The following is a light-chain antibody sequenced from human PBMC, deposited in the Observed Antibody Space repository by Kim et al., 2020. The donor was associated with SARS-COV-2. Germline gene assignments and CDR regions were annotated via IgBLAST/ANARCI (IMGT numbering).Light chain of an antibody. CDR2: NVY. CDR3: STYTTTTTL. CDR1: SSDFGDYDW. J-gene: IGLJ3*02. Sequence: ALTQPASVSGSPGQSITISCTGTSSDFGDYDWVSWYQQHPGTGPKLMIYNVYNRPSGVSNRFSGSKSGNTASLHITGLQAEDEADYYCSTYTTTTTLFGGGTQLTVL. V-gene: IGLV2-14*03.